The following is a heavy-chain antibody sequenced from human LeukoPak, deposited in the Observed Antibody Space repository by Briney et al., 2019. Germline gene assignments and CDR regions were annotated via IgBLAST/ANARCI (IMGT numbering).Heavy chain of an antibody. Sequence: GGSLRLSCAASGFTFSSYSMNWVRQAPGKGLEWVSSISSSSSYIYYADSVKGRFTISRDNAKSSLYLQMNSLRAEDTAVYYCARDSQLLWFGELIGGYYYYYYMDVWGKGTTVTISS. J-gene: IGHJ6*03. V-gene: IGHV3-21*01. CDR3: ARDSQLLWFGELIGGYYYYYYMDV. D-gene: IGHD3-10*01. CDR2: ISSSSSYI. CDR1: GFTFSSYS.